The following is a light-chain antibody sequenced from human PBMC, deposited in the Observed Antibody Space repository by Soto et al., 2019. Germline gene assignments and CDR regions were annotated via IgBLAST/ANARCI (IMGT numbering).Light chain of an antibody. Sequence: EIVLTQSPVTLSLSPGERATLSCRASQSVSSSYLAWYQQKPGQAPRLLIYGVSSRATGIPDRFSGSGSGTDFTLTISRLEPEDFVVYYCQQYGSSPQTFGQGTKVDIK. J-gene: IGKJ1*01. CDR1: QSVSSSY. V-gene: IGKV3-20*01. CDR2: GVS. CDR3: QQYGSSPQT.